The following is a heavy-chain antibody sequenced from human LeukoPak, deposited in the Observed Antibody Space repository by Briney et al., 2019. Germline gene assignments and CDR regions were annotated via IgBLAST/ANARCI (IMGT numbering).Heavy chain of an antibody. V-gene: IGHV3-21*01. CDR1: GFRVTNDY. J-gene: IGHJ6*03. D-gene: IGHD6-6*01. CDR3: ARDSKKGSSSYYYYYYMDV. Sequence: GGSLRLSCAVSGFRVTNDYMNWVRQAPGKGLEWVSSISSSSSYIYYADSVKGRFTISRDSAKNSLYLQMNSLRAEDTAVYYCARDSKKGSSSYYYYYYMDVWGKGTTVTVSS. CDR2: ISSSSSYI.